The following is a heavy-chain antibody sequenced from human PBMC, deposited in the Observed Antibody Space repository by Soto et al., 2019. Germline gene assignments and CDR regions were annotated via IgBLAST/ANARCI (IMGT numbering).Heavy chain of an antibody. CDR2: IYYSGST. D-gene: IGHD6-13*01. J-gene: IGHJ5*02. Sequence: SETLSLTCTVSGGSISSYYWSWIRQPPGKGLEWLGYIYYSGSTNYNPSLKSRVNISVDTSKNHFSLKLSSVTAADTAVYYCARDRPPGIAAAGTGWFDPWGQGTLVTVSS. CDR1: GGSISSYY. V-gene: IGHV4-59*01. CDR3: ARDRPPGIAAAGTGWFDP.